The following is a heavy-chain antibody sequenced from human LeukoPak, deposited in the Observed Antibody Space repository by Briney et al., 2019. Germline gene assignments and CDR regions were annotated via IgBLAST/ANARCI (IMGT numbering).Heavy chain of an antibody. Sequence: GASVKVSCKASGYTFTSYGISWVRQAPGQGLEWKGWIGAYNGNTNYAQKLQGRVTMTTDTSTSTAYMELRSLRSDDTAVYYCASSLMVRGVTTNFDYWGQGTLVTVSS. J-gene: IGHJ4*02. V-gene: IGHV1-18*01. D-gene: IGHD3-10*01. CDR2: IGAYNGNT. CDR1: GYTFTSYG. CDR3: ASSLMVRGVTTNFDY.